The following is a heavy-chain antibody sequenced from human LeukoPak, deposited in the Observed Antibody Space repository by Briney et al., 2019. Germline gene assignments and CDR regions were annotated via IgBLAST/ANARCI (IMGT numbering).Heavy chain of an antibody. Sequence: ASVKVSCKGSGYSPTELSMHWVRQAPGKGLEWMGGFDPEDGETIYAQKFQGRVTMTEDTSADTAYMELSSLRSEDTAVYYCAISGSYYGCFVPWGQGTLVTVSS. D-gene: IGHD1-26*01. CDR1: GYSPTELS. V-gene: IGHV1-24*01. J-gene: IGHJ5*02. CDR2: FDPEDGET. CDR3: AISGSYYGCFVP.